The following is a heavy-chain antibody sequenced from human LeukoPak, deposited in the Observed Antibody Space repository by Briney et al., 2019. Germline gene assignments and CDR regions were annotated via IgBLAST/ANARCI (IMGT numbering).Heavy chain of an antibody. V-gene: IGHV1-2*02. CDR3: ARSPIHYGDYWGY. D-gene: IGHD4-17*01. CDR2: INPNSGGT. CDR1: GYTFTGYY. J-gene: IGHJ4*02. Sequence: GASVKVSCKASGYTFTGYYMHWVRQAPGRGLEWMGWINPNSGGTNYAQKFQGRVTMTRDTSISTAYMELSRLRSDDTAVYYCARSPIHYGDYWGYWGQGTLVTVSS.